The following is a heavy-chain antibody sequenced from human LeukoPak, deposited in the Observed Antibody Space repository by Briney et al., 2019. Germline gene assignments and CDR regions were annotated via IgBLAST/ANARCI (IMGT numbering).Heavy chain of an antibody. V-gene: IGHV4-4*09. CDR2: IYTSGST. D-gene: IGHD1-26*01. CDR3: ARGGGVGAANFDY. J-gene: IGHJ4*02. Sequence: SETLSLTCTVSGGSISSYYWSWIRQPPGKGLEWIGYIYTSGSTNYNPSLKSRVTISVDTSKNQFSLKLSSVTAADTAVYYCARGGGVGAANFDYWGQGTLVTVSS. CDR1: GGSISSYY.